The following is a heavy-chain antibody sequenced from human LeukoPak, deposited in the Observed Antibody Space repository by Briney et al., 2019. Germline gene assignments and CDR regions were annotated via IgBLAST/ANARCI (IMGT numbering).Heavy chain of an antibody. J-gene: IGHJ4*02. V-gene: IGHV3-23*01. CDR3: AKQLGYCSDGSCYFPY. Sequence: GGPLRLSCAASGFTFSSYAMSWVRQAPGKGLEWVSAISNNGGYTYYADSVQGRFTISRDNSKNTLCLQMNSLRAEDTAVYYCAKQLGYCSDGSCYFPYWGQGTLVTVSS. D-gene: IGHD2-15*01. CDR2: ISNNGGYT. CDR1: GFTFSSYA.